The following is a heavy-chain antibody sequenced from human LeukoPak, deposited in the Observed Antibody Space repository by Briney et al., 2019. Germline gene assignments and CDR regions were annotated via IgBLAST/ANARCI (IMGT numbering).Heavy chain of an antibody. CDR1: GGSISSGSYY. J-gene: IGHJ4*02. CDR2: IYTSGST. Sequence: KPSETLSLTCTVSGGSISSGSYYWSWIRQPAGKGLEWIGRIYTSGSTNYNPSLKSRVTISVDTSKNQFSLKLSSVTAADTAVYYCAREWGGFGYYDSDPHDYWGQGTLVTVSS. D-gene: IGHD3-22*01. CDR3: AREWGGFGYYDSDPHDY. V-gene: IGHV4-61*02.